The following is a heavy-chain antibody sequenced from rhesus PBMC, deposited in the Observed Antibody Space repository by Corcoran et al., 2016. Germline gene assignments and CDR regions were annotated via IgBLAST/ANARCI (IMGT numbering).Heavy chain of an antibody. D-gene: IGHD3-16*01. V-gene: IGHV4-73*01. CDR3: ARVKGGRLDY. J-gene: IGHJ4*01. CDR2: IYGNSAST. CDR1: GGSISGYYY. Sequence: QVQLQQWGEGLVKPSETLSLTCAVYGGSISGYYYWSWIRQPPGKGLEWIGYIYGNSASTNYNPPLKNRVTISKDPSKNQFSLKLSSVTAADTAVYYCARVKGGRLDYWGQGVLVTVSS.